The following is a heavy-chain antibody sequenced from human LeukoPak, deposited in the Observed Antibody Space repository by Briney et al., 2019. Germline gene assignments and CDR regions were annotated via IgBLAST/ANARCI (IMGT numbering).Heavy chain of an antibody. Sequence: PGGSLRLSCAASGFSFSLYAVNWVRQAPGKGLEWISYINSGGDDIHYAASVRGRFTISRDDAGNTLFLQLSSLRAEDTAVYYCARDTIQPGLIDDWGQGTLVTVSS. CDR2: INSGGDDI. CDR1: GFSFSLYA. CDR3: ARDTIQPGLIDD. J-gene: IGHJ4*02. V-gene: IGHV3-21*05. D-gene: IGHD2-2*01.